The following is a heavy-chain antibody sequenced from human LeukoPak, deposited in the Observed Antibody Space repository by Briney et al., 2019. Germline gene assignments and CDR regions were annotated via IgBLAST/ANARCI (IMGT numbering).Heavy chain of an antibody. Sequence: PSETLSLTCAVYGGSFSGYYWSWIRQPPGKGLEWIGYIYYSGSTYYNPSLKSRVTISVDTSKNQFSLKLSSVTAADTAVYYCAKDRIWADYWGQGTLVTVSS. CDR3: AKDRIWADY. D-gene: IGHD7-27*01. J-gene: IGHJ4*02. CDR2: IYYSGST. CDR1: GGSFSGYY. V-gene: IGHV4-34*09.